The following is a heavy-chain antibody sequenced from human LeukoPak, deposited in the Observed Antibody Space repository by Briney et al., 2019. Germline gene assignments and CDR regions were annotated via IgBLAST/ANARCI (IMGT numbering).Heavy chain of an antibody. CDR1: GGSISSGGYY. V-gene: IGHV4-31*03. CDR3: ARGPNRVTRTIDY. CDR2: IYYSGST. J-gene: IGHJ4*02. D-gene: IGHD1-14*01. Sequence: SETLSLTCTVSGGSISSGGYYWSWIRQHPGKGLEWIGYIYYSGSTYYNPSLKSRVTMSVDTSKNQFSLKLSSVTAADTAVYYCARGPNRVTRTIDYWGQGTLVTVSS.